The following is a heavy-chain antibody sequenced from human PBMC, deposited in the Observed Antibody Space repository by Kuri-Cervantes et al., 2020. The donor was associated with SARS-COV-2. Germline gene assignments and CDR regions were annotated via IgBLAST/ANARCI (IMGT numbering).Heavy chain of an antibody. Sequence: GSLRLSCAVYGGSFSGYYWSWIRQPPGKGLEWIGEINHSGSTNYNPSLKSRVTISVDTSKNQFSLQLSSVTAADTAVYYCARAPDSYGYRYQLEFDYWGQGTLVTVSS. D-gene: IGHD5-18*01. V-gene: IGHV4-34*01. CDR1: GGSFSGYY. CDR3: ARAPDSYGYRYQLEFDY. J-gene: IGHJ4*02. CDR2: INHSGST.